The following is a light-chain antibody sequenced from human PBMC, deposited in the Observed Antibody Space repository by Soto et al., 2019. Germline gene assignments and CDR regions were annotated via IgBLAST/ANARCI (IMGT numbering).Light chain of an antibody. V-gene: IGKV1-5*03. Sequence: DIQMTQSPSTLSASVGDIVTITCRASESISSWLAWYQQKPGKAPKLLIYKASNLESGVPSRFSGSGSGTEFTLTISSLQTDDFATYYCQQYNSFSPWTFGQGTKVDIK. CDR1: ESISSW. J-gene: IGKJ1*01. CDR2: KAS. CDR3: QQYNSFSPWT.